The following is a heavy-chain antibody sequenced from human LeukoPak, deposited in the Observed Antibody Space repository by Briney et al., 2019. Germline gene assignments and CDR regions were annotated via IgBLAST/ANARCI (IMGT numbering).Heavy chain of an antibody. CDR3: ARQYMVRGVIVGDY. D-gene: IGHD3-10*01. Sequence: GGSPKISCKGSGYSFTSYWIGWVRPMPGKGLEWMGIIYPGDSDTRYSPSFQGQVTISADKSINTAYLQWSSLKASATAMYYCARQYMVRGVIVGDYGGQGTLVTVSA. J-gene: IGHJ4*02. V-gene: IGHV5-51*01. CDR1: GYSFTSYW. CDR2: IYPGDSDT.